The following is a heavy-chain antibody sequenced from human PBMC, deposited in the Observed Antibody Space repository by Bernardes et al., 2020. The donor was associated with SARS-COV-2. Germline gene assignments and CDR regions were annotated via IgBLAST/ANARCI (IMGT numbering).Heavy chain of an antibody. D-gene: IGHD4-17*01. CDR3: ARSRDYGDFGGILRGYYFDY. V-gene: IGHV3-23*01. J-gene: IGHJ4*02. Sequence: GGSLRLSCAASGYSFSSYAMTWVRQAPGKGLEWVSAISGSAGSTYYVDSLKGRFTISRDNSKNTLYLQMNSLRAEDTAVYYCARSRDYGDFGGILRGYYFDYWCQRTLVTASS. CDR2: ISGSAGST. CDR1: GYSFSSYA.